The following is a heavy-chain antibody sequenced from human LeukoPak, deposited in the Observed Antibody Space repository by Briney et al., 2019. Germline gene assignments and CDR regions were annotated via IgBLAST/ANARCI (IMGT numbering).Heavy chain of an antibody. D-gene: IGHD3-22*01. V-gene: IGHV5-51*01. Sequence: GGSLKISLRGSGYSFTSYWIGWGRQIPGEGLGWVGSIYPWYSDTRYSPSFKGQVTISADKSISTAYLQWSSLKASDTAMYYCARPSYYYDSSGYYSLDDFDIWGQGTMVTVSS. J-gene: IGHJ3*02. CDR3: ARPSYYYDSSGYYSLDDFDI. CDR2: IYPWYSDT. CDR1: GYSFTSYW.